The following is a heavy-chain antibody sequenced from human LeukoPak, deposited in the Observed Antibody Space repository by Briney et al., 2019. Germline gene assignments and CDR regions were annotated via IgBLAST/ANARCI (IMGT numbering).Heavy chain of an antibody. D-gene: IGHD6-25*01. CDR1: GYTFTSYG. J-gene: IGHJ6*04. V-gene: IGHV1-18*04. CDR3: ARDSRGYIDAVLYYYGGMDV. CDR2: ISAYNGNT. Sequence: ASVKVSCKASGYTFTSYGICWVRQAPGQGLEWMGWISAYNGNTNYAQKLQGRVTMTTDTSTSTAYMELRSLRSDDTAVYYCARDSRGYIDAVLYYYGGMDVWGKGTTVTVSS.